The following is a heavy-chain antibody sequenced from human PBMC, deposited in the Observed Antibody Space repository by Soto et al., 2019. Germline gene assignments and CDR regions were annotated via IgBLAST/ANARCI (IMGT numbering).Heavy chain of an antibody. J-gene: IGHJ4*01. Sequence: SETLSLTCSVSGDSVSSGSHSWTWIRQPPGKGLEFIGYIYYTGSTHYNPSLKSRVTTSVDTSKNQTSLKLTSGTAADTAVYYCVRTSTGHGHWDYWGHGALVTVSS. V-gene: IGHV4-61*01. CDR1: GDSVSSGSHS. CDR2: IYYTGST. CDR3: VRTSTGHGHWDY. D-gene: IGHD1-1*01.